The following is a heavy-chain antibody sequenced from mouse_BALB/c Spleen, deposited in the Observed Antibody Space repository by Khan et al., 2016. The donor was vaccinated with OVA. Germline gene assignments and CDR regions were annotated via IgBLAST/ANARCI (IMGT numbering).Heavy chain of an antibody. Sequence: VQLKESGAELVKPGASVKLSCTASGINIKDTHMHWVKQRPEQGLEWIGRIDSANDNSKYDPRFQGKATITADTSSNTAYLHLSSLTSEDTAVYYCAPAGTGDYFDYWGQGTTLTVSS. J-gene: IGHJ2*01. CDR3: APAGTGDYFDY. D-gene: IGHD4-1*01. CDR2: IDSANDNS. V-gene: IGHV14-3*02. CDR1: GINIKDTH.